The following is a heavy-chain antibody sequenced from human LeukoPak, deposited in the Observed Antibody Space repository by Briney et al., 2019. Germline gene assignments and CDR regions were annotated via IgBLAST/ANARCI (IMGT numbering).Heavy chain of an antibody. V-gene: IGHV1-18*04. CDR3: ARVRGSYSY. J-gene: IGHJ4*02. CDR1: GYTFTSYY. Sequence: ASVKVSCKASGYTFTSYYMHWVRQAPGQGLEWMGWINTYNDKTNYAQKLQGRVTMTTDTSTSTAYMELRSLRSGDTAVYYCARVRGSYSYWGQGTRVTVSS. CDR2: INTYNDKT. D-gene: IGHD1-26*01.